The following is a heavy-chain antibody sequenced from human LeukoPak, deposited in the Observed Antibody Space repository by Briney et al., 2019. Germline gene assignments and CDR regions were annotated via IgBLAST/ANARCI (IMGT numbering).Heavy chain of an antibody. J-gene: IGHJ4*02. CDR3: ASRGEGSSWTFDY. Sequence: ASVKVSCKASGYTFTSCDINWVRQAPGQGLEWMGWINPNSGGTNYAQKFQGRVTMTRDTSISTAYMELSSLRSDDTAVYYCASRGEGSSWTFDYWGQGTLVTVSS. CDR1: GYTFTSCD. V-gene: IGHV1-2*02. D-gene: IGHD6-13*01. CDR2: INPNSGGT.